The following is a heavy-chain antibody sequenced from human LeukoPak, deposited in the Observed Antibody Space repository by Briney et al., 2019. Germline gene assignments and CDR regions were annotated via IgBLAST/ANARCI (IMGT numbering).Heavy chain of an antibody. D-gene: IGHD3-22*01. V-gene: IGHV3-74*01. CDR3: ARVDGSGDSIFDY. CDR2: INPDGRST. CDR1: GFTFNTYW. J-gene: IGHJ4*02. Sequence: GGSLRLSCAASGFTFNTYWMHWVRQAPGRGLVWVSRINPDGRSTDYADSVKGRFTISRDNARDTLYLQMNSLRAEDTAIYYCARVDGSGDSIFDYWGQGTLVPVSS.